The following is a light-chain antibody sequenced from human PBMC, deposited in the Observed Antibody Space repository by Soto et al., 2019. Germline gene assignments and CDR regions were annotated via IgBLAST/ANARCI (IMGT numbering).Light chain of an antibody. J-gene: IGKJ1*01. V-gene: IGKV3D-15*01. CDR2: GAS. CDR1: QSVSSN. CDR3: QHYNNWPPAWT. Sequence: EIVMTQSPTILSVSPGERATLSCRAIQSVSSNLAWYQQKPGQAPRLLIYGASSRATGIPDRFSGSGSGTDFTLTISSLQSEDFALYYCQHYNNWPPAWTFGQGTKVDIK.